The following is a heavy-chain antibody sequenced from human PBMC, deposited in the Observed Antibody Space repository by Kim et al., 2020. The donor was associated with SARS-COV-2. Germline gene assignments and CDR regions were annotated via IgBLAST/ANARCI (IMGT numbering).Heavy chain of an antibody. D-gene: IGHD3-22*01. CDR2: IIPIFGTA. J-gene: IGHJ2*01. Sequence: SVKVSCKASGGTFSSYAISWVRQAPGQGLEWMGGIIPIFGTANYAQKFQGRVTITADESTSTAYMELSSLRSEDTAVYYCARESLRRDDSSGSHLWGRGTLVTVSS. CDR3: ARESLRRDDSSGSHL. V-gene: IGHV1-69*13. CDR1: GGTFSSYA.